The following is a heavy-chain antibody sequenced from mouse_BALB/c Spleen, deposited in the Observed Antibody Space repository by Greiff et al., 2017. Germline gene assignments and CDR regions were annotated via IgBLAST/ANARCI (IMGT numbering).Heavy chain of an antibody. J-gene: IGHJ4*01. CDR1: GFNIKDTY. D-gene: IGHD2-10*01. V-gene: IGHV14-3*02. CDR2: IDPANGNT. CDR3: APYYGIHYYAMDY. Sequence: EVQLQQSGAELVKPGASVKLSCTASGFNIKDTYMHWVKQRPEQGLEWIGRIDPANGNTKYDPKFQGKATITADTSSNTAYLQLSSLTSEDTAVYYCAPYYGIHYYAMDYWGQGTSVTVSS.